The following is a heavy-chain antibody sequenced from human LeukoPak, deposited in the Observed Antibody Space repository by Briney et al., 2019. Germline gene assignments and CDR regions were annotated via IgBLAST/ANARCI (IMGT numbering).Heavy chain of an antibody. V-gene: IGHV1-18*01. CDR1: GYTFTSYG. CDR3: ARDHTGYCSSTSCYAPFDY. CDR2: ISADNGNT. Sequence: ASVKVSCKASGYTFTSYGISWVRQAPGQGLEWMGWISADNGNTNYAQKLQGRVTMTTDTSTSTAYMELRSLRSDDTAVYYCARDHTGYCSSTSCYAPFDYWGQGTLVTASS. J-gene: IGHJ4*02. D-gene: IGHD2-2*01.